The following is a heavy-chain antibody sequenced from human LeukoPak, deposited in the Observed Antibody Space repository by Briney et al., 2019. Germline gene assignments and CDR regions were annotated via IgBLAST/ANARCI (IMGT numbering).Heavy chain of an antibody. CDR1: GFTFSSYA. J-gene: IGHJ3*02. V-gene: IGHV3-23*01. CDR2: ISGSVGST. CDR3: AKIIAYCGGDCYSDAFDI. Sequence: GGSLRLSCAASGFTFSSYAMSWVRQAPGKGLEWVSAISGSVGSTYYADSVMGRFTISRDNSKNTLYLQMNSLRAEDTAVYYCAKIIAYCGGDCYSDAFDIWGQGTMVTVSS. D-gene: IGHD2-21*02.